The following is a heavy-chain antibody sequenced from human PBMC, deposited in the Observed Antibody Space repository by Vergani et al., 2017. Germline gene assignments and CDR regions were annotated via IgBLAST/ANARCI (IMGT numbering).Heavy chain of an antibody. CDR2: ISPGASTV. J-gene: IGHJ6*02. CDR3: AKNPGISTTRHYYAMDV. Sequence: LEESGGGSVKPGGSLRLSCAASGFQFRDHYMSLIRQAPGQGLEWVSHISPGASTVSYTDSVTGRFTVSRDNDNNSLTLDMTTLRVEDTAVYYCAKNPGISTTRHYYAMDVWGQGTTVTVSS. V-gene: IGHV3-11*04. CDR1: GFQFRDHY. D-gene: IGHD1-1*01.